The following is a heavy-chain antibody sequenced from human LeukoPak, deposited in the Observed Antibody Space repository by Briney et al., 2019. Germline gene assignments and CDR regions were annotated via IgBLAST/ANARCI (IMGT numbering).Heavy chain of an antibody. CDR3: AREISGSYYDYFDY. Sequence: PGGSLRLSXAASGFTFSSYAMHWVRQAPGKGLEYVSAISSNGGSTYCANSVKGRFTISRDNSKNTLYLQMGSLRAEDMAVYYCAREISGSYYDYFDYWGQGTLVTVSS. V-gene: IGHV3-64*01. J-gene: IGHJ4*02. D-gene: IGHD1-26*01. CDR2: ISSNGGST. CDR1: GFTFSSYA.